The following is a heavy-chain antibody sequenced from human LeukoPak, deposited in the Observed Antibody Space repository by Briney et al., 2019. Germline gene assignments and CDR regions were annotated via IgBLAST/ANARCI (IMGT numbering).Heavy chain of an antibody. CDR3: AREFRSGYNSRWFDY. D-gene: IGHD6-19*01. J-gene: IGHJ5*01. CDR1: GFTFSSYA. Sequence: PGGSLRLSCAASGFTFSSYAMHWVRQAPGKGLEYVSAISSNGGSTYYANSVKGRFTISRDNSKNTLYLQMGSLRAEDMAVYYCAREFRSGYNSRWFDYWGQGTLVTVSS. V-gene: IGHV3-64*01. CDR2: ISSNGGST.